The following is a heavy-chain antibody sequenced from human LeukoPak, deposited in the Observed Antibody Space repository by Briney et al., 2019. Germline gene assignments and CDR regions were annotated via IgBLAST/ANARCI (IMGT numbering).Heavy chain of an antibody. J-gene: IGHJ5*02. V-gene: IGHV1-18*04. CDR3: ARDTIAIRPGWFDP. Sequence: ASLKVSRKASGYTLISYGISWVRQAPGQGLEWMGWISAYNGNTNNAQKVQGRVTMTTDTSTSTAYMELRSLRSDDTAVYYCARDTIAIRPGWFDPWGQGTLVTVSS. D-gene: IGHD6-6*01. CDR1: GYTLISYG. CDR2: ISAYNGNT.